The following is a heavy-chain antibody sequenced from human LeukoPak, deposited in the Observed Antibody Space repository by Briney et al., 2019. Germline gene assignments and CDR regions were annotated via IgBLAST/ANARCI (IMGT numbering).Heavy chain of an antibody. CDR3: ARDYYGSGSSVFDP. CDR2: IYTSGST. CDR1: GGSISSGSYY. Sequence: PSETLSLTCTDSGGSISSGSYYWSWIRQPAGKGLEWIGRIYTSGSTNYNPSLKSRVTISVDTSKDQFSLKLSSVTAADTAVYYCARDYYGSGSSVFDPWGQGTLVTVSS. V-gene: IGHV4-61*02. D-gene: IGHD3-10*01. J-gene: IGHJ5*02.